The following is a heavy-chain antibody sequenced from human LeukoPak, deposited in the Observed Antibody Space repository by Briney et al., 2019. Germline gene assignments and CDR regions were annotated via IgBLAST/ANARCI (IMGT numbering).Heavy chain of an antibody. V-gene: IGHV4-34*01. CDR3: ARRGYYYGSGSYYNWFDP. J-gene: IGHJ5*02. CDR1: GGSFSGYY. D-gene: IGHD3-10*01. Sequence: SETLSLTCAVYGGSFSGYYWRWIRQPPGKGLEAIGDFNRSGSTNYNPSLKSRVAISVDTSKNQFSLKLSSVTAADTAVYYCARRGYYYGSGSYYNWFDPWGQGTLVTVSS. CDR2: FNRSGST.